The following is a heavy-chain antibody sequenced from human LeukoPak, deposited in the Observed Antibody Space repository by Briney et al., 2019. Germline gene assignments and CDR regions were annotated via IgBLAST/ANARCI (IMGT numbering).Heavy chain of an antibody. J-gene: IGHJ3*02. CDR2: IGGGGSDT. Sequence: RGGSLRLSCAVSGFNFWNTGMSWVRQAPGKGLEWVSAIGGGGSDTRYTDSVMGRFTLSRDISRNILYLQMNSLRAEDTAIYFCAKDVFHWAFDIWGQGTMVTVSA. D-gene: IGHD1-1*01. V-gene: IGHV3-23*01. CDR1: GFNFWNTG. CDR3: AKDVFHWAFDI.